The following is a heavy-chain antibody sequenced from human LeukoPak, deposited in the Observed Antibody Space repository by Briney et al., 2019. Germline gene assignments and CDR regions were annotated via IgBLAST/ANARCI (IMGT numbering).Heavy chain of an antibody. CDR3: ARQAAAGVFDI. Sequence: PSETLSLTCTVSGGSISSYYWSWIRQPPGKGLEWIGYIYTSGSTNYNPSLKSRVTFSVDTSKNQFSLRLSSVTAADTAVYYCARQAAAGVFDIWGQGTMVTVSS. CDR1: GGSISSYY. CDR2: IYTSGST. J-gene: IGHJ3*02. D-gene: IGHD6-13*01. V-gene: IGHV4-4*09.